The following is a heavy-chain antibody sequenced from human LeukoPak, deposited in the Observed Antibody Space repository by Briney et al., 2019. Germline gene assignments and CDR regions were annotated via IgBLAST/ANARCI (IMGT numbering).Heavy chain of an antibody. CDR2: IRSKANSYAT. V-gene: IGHV3-73*01. CDR1: GFTFSGSA. J-gene: IGHJ5*02. D-gene: IGHD3-10*01. Sequence: GGSLTLSCAASGFTFSGSAMHWVRQASGKGLEWVGRIRSKANSYATAYAASVKGRFTISRDDSKNTAYLQMNSLKTEDTAVYYCTRHRGSGSPAVGFDPWGQGTLVTVSS. CDR3: TRHRGSGSPAVGFDP.